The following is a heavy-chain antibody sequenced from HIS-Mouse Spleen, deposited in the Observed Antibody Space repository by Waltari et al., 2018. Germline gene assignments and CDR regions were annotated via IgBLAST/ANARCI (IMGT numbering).Heavy chain of an antibody. Sequence: QLQLPESGPGLVKPSETLSLTCTVSGGSIRSNRYYLVWLRQPPGKGLEWIGSIYYSGSTYYNPSLKSRVTISVDTSKNQFSLKLSSVTAADTAVYYCAREIPYSSSWYDWYFDLWGRGTLVTVSS. CDR2: IYYSGST. D-gene: IGHD6-13*01. CDR3: AREIPYSSSWYDWYFDL. CDR1: GGSIRSNRYY. J-gene: IGHJ2*01. V-gene: IGHV4-39*07.